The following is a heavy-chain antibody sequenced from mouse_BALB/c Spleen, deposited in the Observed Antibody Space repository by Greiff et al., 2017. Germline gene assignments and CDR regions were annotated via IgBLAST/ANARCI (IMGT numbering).Heavy chain of an antibody. CDR1: GFTFSSYG. CDR2: ISSGGSYT. Sequence: EVQVVESGGDLVKPGGSLKLSCAASGFTFSSYGMSWVRQTPDKRLEWVATISSGGSYTYYPDSVKGRFTISRDNAKNTLYLQMSSLKSEDTAMYYCARPLITTVVATRAMDYWGQGTSVTVSS. CDR3: ARPLITTVVATRAMDY. V-gene: IGHV5-6*01. J-gene: IGHJ4*01. D-gene: IGHD1-1*01.